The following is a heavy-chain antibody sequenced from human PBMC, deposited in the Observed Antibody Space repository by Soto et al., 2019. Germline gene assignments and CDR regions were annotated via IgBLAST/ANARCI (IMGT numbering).Heavy chain of an antibody. CDR1: GGSISSSNW. V-gene: IGHV4-4*02. CDR2: THHSGTT. D-gene: IGHD3-10*01. CDR3: AREGSGTSFFDY. Sequence: QVQLQESGPGLVKPSGTLSLTCAVSGGSISSSNWWSWVRQPPGKGLEWIGETHHSGTTNYNPSLKSRVTISVDKSKNQFSLKLSSVTAADTSLYYCAREGSGTSFFDYWGQGTLVTVSS. J-gene: IGHJ4*02.